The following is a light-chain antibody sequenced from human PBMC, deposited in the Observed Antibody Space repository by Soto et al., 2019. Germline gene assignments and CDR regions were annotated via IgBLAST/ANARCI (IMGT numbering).Light chain of an antibody. CDR2: DAS. Sequence: EIVMTQSPATLSVSPGERATLSCRASQSVSRNVAWYQQKPGQAPRLPIHDASTRATGISVRFSGSGSGTEFTLTISSLQSEDFAVYYCQQYNNWLLTFGQGTKVEIK. CDR3: QQYNNWLLT. V-gene: IGKV3-15*01. J-gene: IGKJ1*01. CDR1: QSVSRN.